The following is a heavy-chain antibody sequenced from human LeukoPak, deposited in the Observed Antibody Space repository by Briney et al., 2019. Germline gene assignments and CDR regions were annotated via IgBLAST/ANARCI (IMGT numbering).Heavy chain of an antibody. V-gene: IGHV3-20*04. CDR2: INWNGGST. D-gene: IGHD3-22*01. CDR1: GFTFDDYG. CDR3: ARRAGDYSHPYDY. Sequence: GGSLRLSCAASGFTFDDYGMSWVRQAPGKGLEWVSGINWNGGSTGYADSVKGRFTISRDNSKNTLYLQMNSLRAEDTAVYYCARRAGDYSHPYDYWGQGTLVTVSS. J-gene: IGHJ4*02.